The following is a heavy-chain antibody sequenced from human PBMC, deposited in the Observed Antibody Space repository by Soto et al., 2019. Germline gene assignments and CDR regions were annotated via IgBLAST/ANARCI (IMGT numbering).Heavy chain of an antibody. V-gene: IGHV3-23*01. CDR2: ISGSGGST. CDR1: GFTFSSYA. Sequence: EVQLLESGGGLVQPGGSLRLSCAASGFTFSSYAMSWVRQAPGKVLEWVSAISGSGGSTYYADSVKGRFTISRDNSKNTLYLQMNSLRDEDTSMYYCARDSRGTYYGTVDYWGRGTLVTVSS. D-gene: IGHD3-10*01. J-gene: IGHJ4*02. CDR3: ARDSRGTYYGTVDY.